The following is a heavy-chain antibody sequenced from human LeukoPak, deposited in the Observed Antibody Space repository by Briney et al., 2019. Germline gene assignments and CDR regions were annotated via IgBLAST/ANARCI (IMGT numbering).Heavy chain of an antibody. D-gene: IGHD3-3*01. Sequence: SETLSLTCTVSGDSVSSGNYYLSWIRQPPGKGLEWIGYIYYSGSTNYNPSLKSRVTISVDTSKNQFSLKLSSVTAADTAVYYCARLGTYYDFWSGYLDYWGQGTLVTVSS. J-gene: IGHJ4*02. CDR1: GDSVSSGNYY. CDR2: IYYSGST. CDR3: ARLGTYYDFWSGYLDY. V-gene: IGHV4-61*01.